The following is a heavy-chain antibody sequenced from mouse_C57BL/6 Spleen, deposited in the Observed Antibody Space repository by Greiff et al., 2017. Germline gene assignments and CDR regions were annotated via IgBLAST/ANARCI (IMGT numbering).Heavy chain of an antibody. CDR1: GYTFTDYE. CDR2: IDPETGGT. J-gene: IGHJ3*01. D-gene: IGHD2-4*01. CDR3: TPQGKQYDSAWFAY. Sequence: QVQLQQSGAELVRPGASVTLSCKASGYTFTDYEMHWVKQTPVHGLEWIGAIDPETGGTAYNQKFKGKAILTADKSSSTAYMELRSLTSEDSAVYYCTPQGKQYDSAWFAYWGQGTLVTVSA. V-gene: IGHV1-15*01.